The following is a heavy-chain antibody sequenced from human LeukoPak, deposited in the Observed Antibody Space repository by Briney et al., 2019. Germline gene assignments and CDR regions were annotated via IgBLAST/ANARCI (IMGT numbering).Heavy chain of an antibody. CDR1: GFTFSSYS. D-gene: IGHD3-3*01. CDR2: ISSSSSTI. Sequence: GGSLRLSCAASGFTFSSYSMNWVRQAPGKGLEWVSYISSSSSTIYYADSVKGRFTISRDNAKNSLYLQMNSLRAEDTAVYYCARDQQGRFLEWLNRFDPWGQGTLVTVSS. CDR3: ARDQQGRFLEWLNRFDP. J-gene: IGHJ5*02. V-gene: IGHV3-48*01.